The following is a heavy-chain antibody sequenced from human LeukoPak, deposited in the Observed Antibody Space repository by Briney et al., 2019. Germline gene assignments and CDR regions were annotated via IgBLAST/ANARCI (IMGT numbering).Heavy chain of an antibody. CDR2: IYYSGST. CDR3: ARCRGSNRLFDY. CDR1: GGSISRYY. V-gene: IGHV4-59*01. J-gene: IGHJ4*02. D-gene: IGHD2-15*01. Sequence: KTSETLSLTCTVSGGSISRYYWSWIRQPPGTGLEWIGYIYYSGSTNYNPSLKSRVTISVDTSKNQFSLKLSSVTAADTAVYYCARCRGSNRLFDYWGQGTLVTVSS.